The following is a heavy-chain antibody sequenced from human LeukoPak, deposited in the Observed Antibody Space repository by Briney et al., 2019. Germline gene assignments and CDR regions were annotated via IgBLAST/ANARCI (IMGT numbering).Heavy chain of an antibody. V-gene: IGHV1-8*01. Sequence: ASVKVSCKASGYTFTSYDINWVRQATGQGLEWMGWMNPNSGNTGYAQKFQGRVTMTRNTSISTAYMELSSLRSEDTAVYYCATPRYYYDSSGYSDAFDIWGRGTMVTVSS. D-gene: IGHD3-22*01. CDR1: GYTFTSYD. CDR3: ATPRYYYDSSGYSDAFDI. J-gene: IGHJ3*02. CDR2: MNPNSGNT.